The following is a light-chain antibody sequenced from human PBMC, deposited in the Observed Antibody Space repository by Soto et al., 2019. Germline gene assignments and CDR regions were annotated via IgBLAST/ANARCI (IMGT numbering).Light chain of an antibody. CDR1: QSVSSN. CDR2: AAS. CDR3: QQYNNWPIT. V-gene: IGKV3D-15*01. Sequence: EIVLTQSPGTLSLSPGERATLSCRASQSVSSNLAWYQQKPGQAPNLLIYAASTRAVGIPDRFSGSGSGTEFTLTISSLQSEDFEVYYCQQYNNWPITFGQGTRLEI. J-gene: IGKJ5*01.